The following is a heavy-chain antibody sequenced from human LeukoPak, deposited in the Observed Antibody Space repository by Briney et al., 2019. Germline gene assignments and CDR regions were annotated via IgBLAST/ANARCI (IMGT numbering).Heavy chain of an antibody. CDR3: ARSLRVRGVPDYMDF. CDR2: IKQDGSEK. V-gene: IGHV3-7*03. J-gene: IGHJ6*03. Sequence: QSGGSLRLSCAASGFTFSSYWMSWVRQAPGKGLEWVANIKQDGSEKYYVDSVKGRFTISRDNSKNMLYLQMNSLRADDTAVYYCARSLRVRGVPDYMDFWGKGTTVTISS. D-gene: IGHD3-10*01. CDR1: GFTFSSYW.